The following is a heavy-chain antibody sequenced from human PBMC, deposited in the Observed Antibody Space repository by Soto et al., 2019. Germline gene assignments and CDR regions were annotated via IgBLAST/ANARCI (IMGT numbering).Heavy chain of an antibody. Sequence: QVQLVESGGGVVQPGTSLRLSCAASGFSFSSYAMHWVRQAPGKGLEWVAALWYDGSNQNYAESVKGRFTISRDNSKRTVYLHMNSLKAADTAVYYCARDINDCWSGYFYWGQGTLVTVSS. CDR2: LWYDGSNQ. CDR3: ARDINDCWSGYFY. CDR1: GFSFSSYA. V-gene: IGHV3-33*01. D-gene: IGHD3-3*01. J-gene: IGHJ4*02.